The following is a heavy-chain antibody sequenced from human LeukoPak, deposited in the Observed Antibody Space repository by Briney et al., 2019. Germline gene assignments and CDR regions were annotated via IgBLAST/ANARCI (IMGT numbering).Heavy chain of an antibody. CDR1: GGTISSYY. J-gene: IGHJ4*02. CDR3: ARESPTYYYDSSGPIDY. CDR2: IYYSGST. D-gene: IGHD3-22*01. Sequence: SETLSLTCTVSGGTISSYYWSWIRQPPGKGLEWIGYIYYSGSTNYNPSLKSRVTISVDTSKNQFSLKLSSVTAADTAVYYCARESPTYYYDSSGPIDYWGQGTLVTVSS. V-gene: IGHV4-59*01.